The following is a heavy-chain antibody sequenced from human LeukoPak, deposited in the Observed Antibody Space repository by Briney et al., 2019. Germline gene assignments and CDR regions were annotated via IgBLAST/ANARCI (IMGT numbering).Heavy chain of an antibody. D-gene: IGHD3-10*01. CDR2: ISAYNGNT. J-gene: IGHJ4*02. CDR1: GYTFTSYG. V-gene: IGHV1-18*01. Sequence: ASVKVSCKASGYTFTSYGISWVRQAPGQGLEWMGWISAYNGNTNYAQKLQGRVTMTTDTSTSTAYMELRSLRSDDTAVYYCARGSDTMVRGVIITFDYWGQGTLVTVSS. CDR3: ARGSDTMVRGVIITFDY.